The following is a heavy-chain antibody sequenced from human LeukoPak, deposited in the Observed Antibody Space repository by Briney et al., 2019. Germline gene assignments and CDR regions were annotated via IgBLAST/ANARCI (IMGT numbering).Heavy chain of an antibody. CDR3: AKGARTTVTQPYYFDY. V-gene: IGHV3-53*01. J-gene: IGHJ4*02. Sequence: GGSLRLSCAASGFTVSSNYMSWVRQAPGKGLEWVSVIYSGGSTYYADSVKGRFTISRDNSKNTLYLQMNSLRAEDTAVYYCAKGARTTVTQPYYFDYWGQGTLVTVSS. D-gene: IGHD4-17*01. CDR1: GFTVSSNY. CDR2: IYSGGST.